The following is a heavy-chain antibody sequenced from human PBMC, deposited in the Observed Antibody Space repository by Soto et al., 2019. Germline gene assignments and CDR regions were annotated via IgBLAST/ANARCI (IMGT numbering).Heavy chain of an antibody. Sequence: ASVKVSCKASGYTFTGYYMHWVRQAPGQGLELMGWINPNSGGTNYAQKFQGWVTMTRDTSISTAYMELSRLRSDDTAVYYCARVNGSGSYYFAFDIWGQGTMVTVSS. CDR1: GYTFTGYY. V-gene: IGHV1-2*04. CDR3: ARVNGSGSYYFAFDI. CDR2: INPNSGGT. J-gene: IGHJ3*02. D-gene: IGHD3-10*01.